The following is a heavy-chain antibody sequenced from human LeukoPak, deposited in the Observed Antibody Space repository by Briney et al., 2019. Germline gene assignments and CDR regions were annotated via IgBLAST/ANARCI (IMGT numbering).Heavy chain of an antibody. CDR2: INPSGGST. D-gene: IGHD2-8*01. J-gene: IGHJ4*02. CDR3: ARDYCTDGVCYPWTD. Sequence: ASVKVSCEASGYTFTSYYMHWVRQAPGQGLEWMGIINPSGGSTSYAQKFQGRVTMTRDTSTSTVYMELSSPRSEDTAVYYCARDYCTDGVCYPWTDWGQGTLVTVSS. V-gene: IGHV1-46*01. CDR1: GYTFTSYY.